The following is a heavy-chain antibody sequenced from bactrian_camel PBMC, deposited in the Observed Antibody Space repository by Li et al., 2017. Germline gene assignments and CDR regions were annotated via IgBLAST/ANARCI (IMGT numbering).Heavy chain of an antibody. CDR1: GFTFSSYA. CDR3: AADRTISGSDLCSGSYPY. Sequence: VQLVESGGGLVRPGGSLSLSCAASGFTFSSYAMSWVRQAPGKGLEWVSAINSGGGSTYYADSVKGRYTVSRDNAKNTLYLQMNSLKTEDTAMYTCAADRTISGSDLCSGSYPYWGQGTQVTVS. CDR2: INSGGGST. J-gene: IGHJ4*01. D-gene: IGHD3*01. V-gene: IGHV3S31*01.